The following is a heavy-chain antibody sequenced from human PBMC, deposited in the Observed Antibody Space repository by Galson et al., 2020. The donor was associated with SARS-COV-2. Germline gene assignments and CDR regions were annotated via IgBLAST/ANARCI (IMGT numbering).Heavy chain of an antibody. Sequence: GESLKISCAGAGFTFSLHAMYWVRQAPGKGLEFLSGISNYGSSTYYADSVKGRFTISRDNSKNTLYLQMGSLRPEDMAVYYCARGGLDDSGTFLPTFDDWGEGTLVTVSS. D-gene: IGHD3-10*01. CDR1: GFTFSLHA. J-gene: IGHJ4*02. CDR2: ISNYGSST. CDR3: ARGGLDDSGTFLPTFDD. V-gene: IGHV3-64*02.